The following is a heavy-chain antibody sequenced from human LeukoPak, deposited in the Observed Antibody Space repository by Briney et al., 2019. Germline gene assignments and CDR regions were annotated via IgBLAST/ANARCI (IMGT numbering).Heavy chain of an antibody. J-gene: IGHJ2*01. Sequence: NPGGSLRLSCAASGFTFSSYSMNWVRQTPGKGLEWVSSISSQSSYSFAADSVKGRFIISRDNAKNSLYLQMDRLRGDDTAEYFCARSLVPEVGDYWYFDLWGRGTLVTVSS. CDR1: GFTFSSYS. CDR2: ISSQSSYS. CDR3: ARSLVPEVGDYWYFDL. V-gene: IGHV3-21*01. D-gene: IGHD3-10*01.